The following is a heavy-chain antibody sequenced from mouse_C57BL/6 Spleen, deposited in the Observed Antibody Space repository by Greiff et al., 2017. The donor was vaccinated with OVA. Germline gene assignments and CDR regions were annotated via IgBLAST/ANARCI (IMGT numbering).Heavy chain of an antibody. CDR2: IDPSDSYT. Sequence: QVQLQQPGAELVKPGASVKLSCKASGYTFTSYWMQWVKQRPGQGLEWIGEIDPSDSYTNYNQKFKGKATLTVDTSSSTAYMQLSSLTSEDSAVYYCARGYSSYLHWYFDVWGTGTTVTVSA. CDR3: ARGYSSYLHWYFDV. CDR1: GYTFTSYW. D-gene: IGHD2-5*01. V-gene: IGHV1-50*01. J-gene: IGHJ1*03.